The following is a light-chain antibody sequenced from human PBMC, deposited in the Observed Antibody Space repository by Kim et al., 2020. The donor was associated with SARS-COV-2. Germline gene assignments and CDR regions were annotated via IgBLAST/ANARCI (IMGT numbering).Light chain of an antibody. V-gene: IGKV3-20*01. CDR2: GTS. Sequence: SPGERATLSCRASQSVSSSYLAWYQQKPGQAPRLLIYGTSSRATGIPDRFSGSGSGTDFSLTINRLETEDFAVYYCQQYGSSPRTFGQGTRLEIK. J-gene: IGKJ5*01. CDR3: QQYGSSPRT. CDR1: QSVSSSY.